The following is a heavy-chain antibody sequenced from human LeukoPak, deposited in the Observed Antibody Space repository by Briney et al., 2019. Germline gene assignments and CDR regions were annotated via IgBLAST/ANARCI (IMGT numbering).Heavy chain of an antibody. CDR1: GGSFSGYY. J-gene: IGHJ5*02. CDR3: AGRPQQLLAPLHNWFDP. Sequence: SETLSLTCAVYGGSFSGYYWSWIRQPPGKGLEWIGEINHSGSTNYNPSLKSRVTISVDTSKNQFSLKLSSVTAADTAVYYCAGRPQQLLAPLHNWFDPWGQGTLVTVSS. V-gene: IGHV4-34*01. CDR2: INHSGST. D-gene: IGHD6-19*01.